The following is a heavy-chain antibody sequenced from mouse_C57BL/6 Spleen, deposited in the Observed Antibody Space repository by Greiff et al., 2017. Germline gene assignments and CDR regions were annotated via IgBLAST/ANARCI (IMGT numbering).Heavy chain of an antibody. CDR1: GYTFTSYW. CDR3: ASNYYDSSYPWDY. J-gene: IGHJ4*01. Sequence: QVQLQQPGAELVMPGASVKLSCKASGYTFTSYWMHWVKQRPGPGLEWIGEIDPSDSYTNYNQKFKGKSTLTVDKSSSTAYMQLSSLTSEDSAVYYCASNYYDSSYPWDYWGQGTSVTVSS. CDR2: IDPSDSYT. V-gene: IGHV1-69*01. D-gene: IGHD1-1*01.